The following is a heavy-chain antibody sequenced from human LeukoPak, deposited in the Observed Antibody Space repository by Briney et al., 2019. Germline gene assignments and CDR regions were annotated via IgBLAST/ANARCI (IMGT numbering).Heavy chain of an antibody. CDR1: GYTFSNYD. Sequence: ASVKVSCKTSGYTFSNYDINWVRQAPGQGLEWMGWISAYIGNTYYAQKFQGRVTMTTDTSTTTAYMELRSLRSEDTAVYYCARDLGGNSSDYWGQGTLVTVSS. D-gene: IGHD4-23*01. CDR3: ARDLGGNSSDY. CDR2: ISAYIGNT. J-gene: IGHJ4*02. V-gene: IGHV1-18*01.